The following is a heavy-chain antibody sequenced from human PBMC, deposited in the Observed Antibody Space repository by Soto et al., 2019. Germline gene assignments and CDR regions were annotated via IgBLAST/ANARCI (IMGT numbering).Heavy chain of an antibody. V-gene: IGHV1-8*01. D-gene: IGHD3-16*02. CDR3: ARGHYDYIWGSYRFSQDAFDI. CDR1: GYTFTSYD. Sequence: ASVKVSCKASGYTFTSYDMNWVRQATGQGLEWMGWMNPNSGNTGYAQKFQGRVTMTRNTSISTAYMELSSLRSEDMAVYYCARGHYDYIWGSYRFSQDAFDIWGQGTMVTVS. J-gene: IGHJ3*02. CDR2: MNPNSGNT.